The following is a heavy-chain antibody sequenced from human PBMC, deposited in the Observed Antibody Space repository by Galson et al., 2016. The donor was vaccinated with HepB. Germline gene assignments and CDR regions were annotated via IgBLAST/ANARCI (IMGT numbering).Heavy chain of an antibody. CDR1: GFSFSSYS. D-gene: IGHD1-14*01. CDR2: TSPTGSFI. CDR3: ARSSQPSPFHDY. J-gene: IGHJ4*02. Sequence: SLRLSCAASGFSFSSYSMNWVRQAPGKGLEWVSYTSPTGSFIYYADSLKGRFTISRDNTKKSLYLQIDSLRAEDTAVYYCARSSQPSPFHDYWGQGTLVTVSS. V-gene: IGHV3-21*01.